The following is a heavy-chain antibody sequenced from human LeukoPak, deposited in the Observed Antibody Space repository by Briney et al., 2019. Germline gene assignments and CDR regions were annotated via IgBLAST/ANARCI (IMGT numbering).Heavy chain of an antibody. D-gene: IGHD3-22*01. CDR2: INHSGST. CDR1: GGSFCGYY. J-gene: IGHJ3*02. V-gene: IGHV4-34*01. Sequence: SETLSFTCAVYGGSFCGYYWSWIRQPPGKGLEWIGEINHSGSTDYNTSLKSRVTISVDTSKNQFYLKLSCVTAADTAVYYCARGGYDDSSYPHDDAFDIWGQGTMVTVSS. CDR3: ARGGYDDSSYPHDDAFDI.